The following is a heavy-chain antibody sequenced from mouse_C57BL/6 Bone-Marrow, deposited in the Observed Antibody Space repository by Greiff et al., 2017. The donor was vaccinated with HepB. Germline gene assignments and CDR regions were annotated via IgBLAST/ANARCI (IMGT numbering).Heavy chain of an antibody. CDR1: GFTFSDYG. J-gene: IGHJ4*01. V-gene: IGHV5-15*04. Sequence: EVKVEESGGGLVQPGGSLKLSCAASGFTFSDYGMAWVRQAPRKGPEWVAFISNLAYSIYYADTVTGRFTISRENAKNTLYLEMSSLRSEDTAMYYCASLDYYGPNYYAMDYWGQGTSVTVSS. CDR3: ASLDYYGPNYYAMDY. D-gene: IGHD1-1*01. CDR2: ISNLAYSI.